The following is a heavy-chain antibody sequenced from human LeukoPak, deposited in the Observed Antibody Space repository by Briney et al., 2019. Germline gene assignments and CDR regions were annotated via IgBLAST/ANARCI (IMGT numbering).Heavy chain of an antibody. J-gene: IGHJ4*02. CDR2: IYSGGST. V-gene: IGHV3-53*01. CDR1: GFTVSINY. CDR3: ARCKGHSSGWLSL. D-gene: IGHD6-19*01. Sequence: GGSLRLSCAASGFTVSINYMSWVRQAPGKGLEWVSVIYSGGSTYYADSVKGRFTISRDNSKNTLYLQMNSLRAEETAVYYCARCKGHSSGWLSLWGQGTLVTVSS.